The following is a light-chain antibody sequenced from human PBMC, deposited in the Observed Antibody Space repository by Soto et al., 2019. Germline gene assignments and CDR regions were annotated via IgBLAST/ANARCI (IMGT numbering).Light chain of an antibody. J-gene: IGLJ1*01. CDR3: SSYISDSRSDV. CDR1: SSDVGAYTS. Sequence: LTQPASVSGSPGQSITISCTGTSSDVGAYTSVSWYQHHPDKAPKVMIYEVNKRPSGVSLRFSGSKSGNTASLTISGLQADDEAHYYCSSYISDSRSDVFGTGTKVTVL. V-gene: IGLV2-14*01. CDR2: EVN.